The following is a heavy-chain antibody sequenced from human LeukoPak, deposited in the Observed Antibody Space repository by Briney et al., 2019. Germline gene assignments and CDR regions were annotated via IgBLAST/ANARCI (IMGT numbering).Heavy chain of an antibody. CDR2: INWNGGST. D-gene: IGHD5-24*01. V-gene: IGHV3-20*04. CDR3: AVDGGDGYTPRDVDY. CDR1: GFTFDDYG. J-gene: IGHJ4*02. Sequence: PGGSLRLSCAASGFTFDDYGMSWVRQAPGKGLEWVSGINWNGGSTGYADSVKGRFTISRDNAKNSLYLQMNSLRAEDTAVYYCAVDGGDGYTPRDVDYWGQGTLDTVSS.